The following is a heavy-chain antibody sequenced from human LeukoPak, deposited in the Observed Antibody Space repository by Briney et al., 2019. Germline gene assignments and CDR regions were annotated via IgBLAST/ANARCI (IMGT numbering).Heavy chain of an antibody. CDR3: ARWVDWYFDL. J-gene: IGHJ2*01. V-gene: IGHV1-2*04. CDR1: GYTFTNYG. Sequence: ASVKVSCKASGYTFTNYGISWVRQAPGQGLEWMGWINSNSGGTNYAQKFQGWVTMTRDTSISTAYMELSRLRSDDTAVYYCARWVDWYFDLWGRGTLVTVSS. CDR2: INSNSGGT.